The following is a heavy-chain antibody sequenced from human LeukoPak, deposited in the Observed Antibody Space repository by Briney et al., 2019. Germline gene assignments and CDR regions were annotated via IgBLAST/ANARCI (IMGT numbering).Heavy chain of an antibody. Sequence: SETLSLTCTVSGGSIGSYYWSWIRQPPGKGLEWIGYIYSSGSTNYNPSLKSRVTISVDTSKNQFSLKLSSVTAADTAVYYCARDNVDTGFDPWGQGTLVTVSS. CDR2: IYSSGST. CDR3: ARDNVDTGFDP. CDR1: GGSIGSYY. V-gene: IGHV4-59*01. J-gene: IGHJ5*02. D-gene: IGHD5-18*01.